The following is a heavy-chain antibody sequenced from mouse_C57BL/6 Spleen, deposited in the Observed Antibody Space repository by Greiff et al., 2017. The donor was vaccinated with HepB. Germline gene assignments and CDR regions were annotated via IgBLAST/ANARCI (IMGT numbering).Heavy chain of an antibody. V-gene: IGHV1-69*01. CDR2: IDPSDSYT. Sequence: QVQLQQPGAELVMPGASVKLSCKASGYTFTSYWMHWVKQRPGQGLEWIGEIDPSDSYTNYNQKFKGKSTLTVDKSSSTAYMQLSSLTSEDSAVYYCARWETGTGYYFDYWGQGTTLTVSS. CDR3: ARWETGTGYYFDY. D-gene: IGHD4-1*01. J-gene: IGHJ2*01. CDR1: GYTFTSYW.